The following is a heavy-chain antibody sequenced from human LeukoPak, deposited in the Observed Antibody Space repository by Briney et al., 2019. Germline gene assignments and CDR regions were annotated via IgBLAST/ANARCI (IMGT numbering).Heavy chain of an antibody. CDR2: IKHAGSEK. J-gene: IGHJ4*02. Sequence: GGSLRLSCAASGFTFSSYGMHWVRQAPGKGLEWVANIKHAGSEKYYVDSVKGRFTISRDNAKNSLYLQTNSLRAEDTAVYYCARGGWYGYYFDSWGRGTLATVSS. V-gene: IGHV3-7*04. CDR1: GFTFSSYG. CDR3: ARGGWYGYYFDS. D-gene: IGHD6-19*01.